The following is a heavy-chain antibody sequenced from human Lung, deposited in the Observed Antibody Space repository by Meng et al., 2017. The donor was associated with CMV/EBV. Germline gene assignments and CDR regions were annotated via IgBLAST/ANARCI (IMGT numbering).Heavy chain of an antibody. D-gene: IGHD6-13*01. V-gene: IGHV1-2*02. J-gene: IGHJ4*02. CDR1: GYTFTGYY. CDR2: INPNSGGT. CDR3: ARGVAAAPTIYYFDY. Sequence: ASVXVSXXASGYTFTGYYMHWVRQAPGQGLEWMGWINPNSGGTNYAQKFQGRVTMTRDTSISTAYMELSRLRSDDTAVYYCARGVAAAPTIYYFDYWGQGTXVTVSS.